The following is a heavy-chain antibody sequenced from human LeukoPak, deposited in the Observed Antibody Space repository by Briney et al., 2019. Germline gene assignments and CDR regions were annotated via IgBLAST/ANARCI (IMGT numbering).Heavy chain of an antibody. CDR3: ATARDRNSVYSSFDY. D-gene: IGHD5/OR15-5a*01. CDR1: GCTFTGYY. CDR2: INPNSGGT. Sequence: GASVKVSCKASGCTFTGYYIHWVRQAPGQGLEWMGWINPNSGGTNYAQNFQGRVTMTRDTSISTAYMELTSLRSDDTAVYYCATARDRNSVYSSFDYWGQGTLVTVSS. J-gene: IGHJ4*02. V-gene: IGHV1-2*02.